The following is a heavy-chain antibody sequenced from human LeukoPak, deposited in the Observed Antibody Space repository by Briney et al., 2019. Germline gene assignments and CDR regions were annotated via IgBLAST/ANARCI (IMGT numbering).Heavy chain of an antibody. J-gene: IGHJ4*02. CDR2: IVRNGGGT. CDR1: GSSYSVHC. V-gene: IGHV3-20*04. Sequence: GGSLRLSCVASGSSYSVHCMSWVSQVPGKGLEWVSGIVRNGGGTGYADSVKGRFSMTRDNAEHSIYGHVNSLRADDTALCYCVRGFLGGPFWGQGTLVTVSS. D-gene: IGHD1-26*01. CDR3: VRGFLGGPF.